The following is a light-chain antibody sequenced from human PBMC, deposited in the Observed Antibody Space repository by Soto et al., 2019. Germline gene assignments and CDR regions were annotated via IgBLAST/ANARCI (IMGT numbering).Light chain of an antibody. CDR3: QQFTGSPFS. CDR1: QTVGSTF. CDR2: SAS. V-gene: IGKV3-20*01. J-gene: IGKJ3*01. Sequence: EIVLTQSPRTLSLSPGQRATLSCRASQTVGSTFLAWYQHRPGRTPRLLIYSASARATGVPDRFRGGWAGTDFTLTITRLEPEDSAVYYCQQFTGSPFSFGPGTKLEI.